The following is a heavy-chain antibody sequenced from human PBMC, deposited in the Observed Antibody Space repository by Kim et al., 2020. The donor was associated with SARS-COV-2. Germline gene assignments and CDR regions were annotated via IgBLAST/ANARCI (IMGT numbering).Heavy chain of an antibody. Sequence: SETLSLTCTVSGYSISSGYYWGWIRQPPGKGLEWIGSIYHSGSTYYNPSLKSRVTISVDTSKNQFSLKLSSVTAADTAVYYCARVLRISSGYEYFQHWGQGTMGKVSS. CDR2: IYHSGST. J-gene: IGHJ1*01. V-gene: IGHV4-38-2*02. CDR3: ARVLRISSGYEYFQH. CDR1: GYSISSGYY. D-gene: IGHD6-19*01.